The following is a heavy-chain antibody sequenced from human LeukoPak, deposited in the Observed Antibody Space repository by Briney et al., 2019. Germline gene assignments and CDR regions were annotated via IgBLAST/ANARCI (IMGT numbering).Heavy chain of an antibody. D-gene: IGHD5-18*01. CDR2: ISGSGGST. J-gene: IGHJ4*02. CDR3: ARVQYSYGYDGSFY. Sequence: GGSLRLSCAASGFTFSNYAMSWVRQAPGKGLEWVSTISGSGGSTYYADSVKGRFTFSRDNSKNTLYLRMNSLRGDDTAVYYCARVQYSYGYDGSFYWGQGTLVTVSS. V-gene: IGHV3-23*01. CDR1: GFTFSNYA.